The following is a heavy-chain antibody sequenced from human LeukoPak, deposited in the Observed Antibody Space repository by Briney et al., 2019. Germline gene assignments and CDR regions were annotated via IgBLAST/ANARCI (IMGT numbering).Heavy chain of an antibody. CDR3: ASGGGYSSAWHSSDY. J-gene: IGHJ4*02. CDR1: GFTVSSNY. CDR2: IYSDGRT. Sequence: PGGSLRLSCAASGFTVSSNYMSWVRQAPGKGLEWVSIIYSDGRTYYADFVKGRFTISRDNSKNTMYLQMNSLRAEDTAVYYCASGGGYSSAWHSSDYWGQGTLVTVSS. V-gene: IGHV3-53*01. D-gene: IGHD6-19*01.